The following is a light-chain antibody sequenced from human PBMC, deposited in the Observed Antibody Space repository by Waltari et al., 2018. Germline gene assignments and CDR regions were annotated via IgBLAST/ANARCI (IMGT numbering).Light chain of an antibody. J-gene: IGLJ1*01. CDR2: EVS. V-gene: IGLV2-8*01. CDR3: SSDAVSNNFYD. Sequence: GSPGQSVTISCTGTGSGGSVSWYQQLPGKAPKLLIYEVSKRPSGVPDRFSGSKSGNTASLTVSGLQAEDEGDYYCSSDAVSNNFYDFGSGTKVTVL. CDR1: GSGGS.